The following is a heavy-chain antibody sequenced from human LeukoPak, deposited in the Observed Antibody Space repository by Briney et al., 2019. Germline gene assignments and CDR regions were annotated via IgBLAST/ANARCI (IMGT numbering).Heavy chain of an antibody. V-gene: IGHV1-46*01. CDR3: ATGRWSYDY. D-gene: IGHD4-23*01. J-gene: IGHJ4*02. CDR2: VNPSDGGR. Sequence: ASVKVSCKASGYTFTNYYMHWVRQAPGQGLEWMGIVNPSDGGRRYAQQFQGRVSMTRDTSTSTVYMELSSLRSEDTAVYYCATGRWSYDYWGQGTLVSVST. CDR1: GYTFTNYY.